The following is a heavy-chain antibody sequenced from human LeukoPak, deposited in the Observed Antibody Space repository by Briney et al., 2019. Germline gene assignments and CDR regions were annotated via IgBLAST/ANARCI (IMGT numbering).Heavy chain of an antibody. CDR3: AREMYYYDSSGSKHFDY. CDR1: GFIFSSYS. CDR2: ISSSSTYI. V-gene: IGHV3-21*01. D-gene: IGHD3-22*01. J-gene: IGHJ4*02. Sequence: GGSLRLSCAASGFIFSSYSMNWVRQAPGKGLEWVSSISSSSTYIYYADSVKGRFTISRDDAKNSLYLQMNSLRAEDTAVYYCAREMYYYDSSGSKHFDYWGQGTLVTVSS.